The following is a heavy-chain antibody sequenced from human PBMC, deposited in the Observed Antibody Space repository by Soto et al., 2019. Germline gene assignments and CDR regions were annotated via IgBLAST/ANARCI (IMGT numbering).Heavy chain of an antibody. Sequence: PWGSLTLSCEASGCSFSTYSMHWFRQAPGKGLECVSSIGRRSDIYYADSVKGRFTISRDNANNSVSLQMNSLRDEDTAVYYCAREETAWPLAYGLDVWGQGTTVTVSS. CDR3: AREETAWPLAYGLDV. J-gene: IGHJ6*02. D-gene: IGHD2-21*02. CDR1: GCSFSTYS. CDR2: IGRRSDI. V-gene: IGHV3-21*01.